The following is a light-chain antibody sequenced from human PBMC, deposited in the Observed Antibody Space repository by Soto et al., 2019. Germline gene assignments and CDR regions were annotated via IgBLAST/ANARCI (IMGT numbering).Light chain of an antibody. CDR1: QSIGNY. V-gene: IGKV1-39*01. Sequence: IQMTQSPSSLSASVGDRVTITCRARQSIGNYLNWYQQKPGKAPKLLIYAASSLQSGVPSSFTGSGSGTDFTLTISSLHPEDFATYYCQQSYNNSLTFGGGTKVEI. CDR3: QQSYNNSLT. CDR2: AAS. J-gene: IGKJ4*01.